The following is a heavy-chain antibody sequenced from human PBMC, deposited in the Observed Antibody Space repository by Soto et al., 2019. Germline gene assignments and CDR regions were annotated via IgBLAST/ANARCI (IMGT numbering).Heavy chain of an antibody. D-gene: IGHD3-3*01. CDR2: IYYSGST. Sequence: PSETLSLTCTVSGGSISSYYWSWIRQPPGKGLEWIGYIYYSGSTNYNPSLKSRVTISVGTSKNQFSLKLSSVTAADTAVYYCARYGYYDFWSGYYTSYYYYGMDVWGQGTTVTVS. J-gene: IGHJ6*02. V-gene: IGHV4-59*01. CDR3: ARYGYYDFWSGYYTSYYYYGMDV. CDR1: GGSISSYY.